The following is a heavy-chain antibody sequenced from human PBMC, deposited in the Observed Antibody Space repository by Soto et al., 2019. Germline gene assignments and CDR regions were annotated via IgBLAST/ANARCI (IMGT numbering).Heavy chain of an antibody. CDR3: ARDLVGYCSSTSCYSFDY. V-gene: IGHV1-18*01. CDR1: GYTFTSYG. CDR2: ISAYNGNT. Sequence: ASVKVSCKASGYTFTSYGISWVRQAPGQGLEWMGWISAYNGNTNYAQKLQGRVTMTTDTSTSTAYMELRSLRSDDTAVYYCARDLVGYCSSTSCYSFDYWGQGTLVTVSS. D-gene: IGHD2-2*03. J-gene: IGHJ4*02.